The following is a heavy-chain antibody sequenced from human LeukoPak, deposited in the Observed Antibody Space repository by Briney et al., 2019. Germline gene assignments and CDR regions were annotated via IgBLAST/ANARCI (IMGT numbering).Heavy chain of an antibody. CDR3: AKVLSGTLTFDH. J-gene: IGHJ4*02. D-gene: IGHD3-10*01. Sequence: PGGSLRLSCAASGITFTTYAMSWVRQAPGKGLEWVSAISDGGGSTYYADSVKGRLTISRDNSKNTLYLQMNSLRAEDTAVYYCAKVLSGTLTFDHWGQGTLVTVSS. CDR2: ISDGGGST. V-gene: IGHV3-23*01. CDR1: GITFTTYA.